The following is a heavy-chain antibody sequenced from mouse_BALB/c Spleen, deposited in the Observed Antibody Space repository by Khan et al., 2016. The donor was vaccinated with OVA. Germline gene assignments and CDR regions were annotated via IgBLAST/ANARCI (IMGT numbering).Heavy chain of an antibody. J-gene: IGHJ2*01. V-gene: IGHV3-2*02. CDR3: ASSIMAN. CDR2: ISYSGNT. Sequence: EVQLQESGPGLVKPSHSLSLTCTVTGYSITSDYAWNWIRQFPGNKLECMGYISYSGNTSYNQTLKSRISMTRDTSKNQFFLQLNSVTTEDTATYYSASSIMANWGQGTTLTVSS. CDR1: GYSITSDYA.